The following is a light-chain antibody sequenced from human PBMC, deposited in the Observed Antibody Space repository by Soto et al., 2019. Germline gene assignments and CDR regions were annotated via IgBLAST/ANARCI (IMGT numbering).Light chain of an antibody. Sequence: QSVLTQPPSASMTPGQRVSISCSGSSSNIGNNTVNWYQQFPETAPRLLIYTTNQRPSGVPDRFSGSKSGTSASLAISGLLSEDDADYYCAAWDDSLNGPVFGGGTKLTVL. J-gene: IGLJ3*02. CDR1: SSNIGNNT. V-gene: IGLV1-44*01. CDR3: AAWDDSLNGPV. CDR2: TTN.